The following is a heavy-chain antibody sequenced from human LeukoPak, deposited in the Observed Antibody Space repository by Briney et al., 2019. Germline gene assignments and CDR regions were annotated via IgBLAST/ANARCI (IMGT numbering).Heavy chain of an antibody. Sequence: KPSETLSLTCTVSGASITSYYWSWIRQPPGKGLEWIGYVFYTGTTNYNPSLKSRVAISVDTSRNQFSLKLYSVNAADTAVYYCARGGYGDYDNYYYYYYYMDVWGKGTTVTVSS. CDR3: ARGGYGDYDNYYYYYYYMDV. D-gene: IGHD4-17*01. CDR1: GASITSYY. V-gene: IGHV4-59*01. CDR2: VFYTGTT. J-gene: IGHJ6*03.